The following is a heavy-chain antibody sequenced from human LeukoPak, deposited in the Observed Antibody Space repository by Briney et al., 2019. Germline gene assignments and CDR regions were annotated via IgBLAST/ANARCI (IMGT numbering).Heavy chain of an antibody. CDR3: AKVPGPARDRSSASVAY. Sequence: PGGSLRLSCAPSLFTFSAYAISWVRQTPGKGLEWVSGIRGSGASTYYADSVKGRFTISRDNSKNTVYLQMNSLTAEDTAVYYCAKVPGPARDRSSASVAYWGRGTLVTVSS. D-gene: IGHD6-6*01. J-gene: IGHJ4*02. CDR2: IRGSGAST. V-gene: IGHV3-23*01. CDR1: LFTFSAYA.